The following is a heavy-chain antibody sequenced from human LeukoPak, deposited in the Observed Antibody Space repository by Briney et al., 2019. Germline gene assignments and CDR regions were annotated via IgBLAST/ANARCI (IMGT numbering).Heavy chain of an antibody. CDR3: ARVLSSAGDSGWLKC. Sequence: GGSLRLSCAAPGFTFSNYWMHWVRQAGGKGLVWVSRISSEGTGITYGDSVKGLFTVSRDNAKNTLYLQMNSLRANDTAVYYCARVLSSAGDSGWLKCWGQGTLVTVCS. CDR1: GFTFSNYW. J-gene: IGHJ4*02. V-gene: IGHV3-74*01. D-gene: IGHD6-19*01. CDR2: ISSEGTGI.